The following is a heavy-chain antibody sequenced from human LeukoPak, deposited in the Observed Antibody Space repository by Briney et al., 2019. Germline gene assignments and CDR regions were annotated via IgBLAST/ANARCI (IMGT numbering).Heavy chain of an antibody. D-gene: IGHD6-6*01. CDR1: GYSFTAYY. CDR2: INPDRGDS. J-gene: IGHJ3*02. Sequence: ASVKVSCKTSGYSFTAYYIVWVRQAPGQGLEWMGWINPDRGDSNFEQKLQGRISMTRDTPISTAYLELSSLTSDDTALYYCARPYSRSSIDGFDIWGQGTMVTVSS. CDR3: ARPYSRSSIDGFDI. V-gene: IGHV1-2*02.